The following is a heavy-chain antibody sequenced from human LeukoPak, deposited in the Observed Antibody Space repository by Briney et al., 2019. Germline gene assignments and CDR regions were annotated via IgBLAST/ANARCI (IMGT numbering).Heavy chain of an antibody. D-gene: IGHD3-10*01. J-gene: IGHJ5*02. V-gene: IGHV3-11*01. CDR3: ARGKFEFSQNWFDP. Sequence: GGSLRLSCAASGFTFSDYYMSWIRQAPGKGLEWVSYISSSGSTIYYADSMKGRFTISRDNAKNSLYLQMNSLRAEDTAVYYYARGKFEFSQNWFDPWGQGTLVTVSS. CDR2: ISSSGSTI. CDR1: GFTFSDYY.